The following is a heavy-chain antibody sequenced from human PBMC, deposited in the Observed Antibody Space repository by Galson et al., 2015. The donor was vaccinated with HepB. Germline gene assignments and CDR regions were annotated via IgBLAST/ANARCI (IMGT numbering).Heavy chain of an antibody. D-gene: IGHD3-22*01. CDR2: INAGNGNT. V-gene: IGHV1-3*01. Sequence: SVKVSCKASGYTFTNYPMHWVRQAPGQRLEWMGWINAGNGNTKYSQKFQGRVTITRDTSASTAYMELSSLRSEDTAVYYCARSRINMIVVVRDDAFDIWGQGTMVTVSS. CDR3: ARSRINMIVVVRDDAFDI. CDR1: GYTFTNYP. J-gene: IGHJ3*02.